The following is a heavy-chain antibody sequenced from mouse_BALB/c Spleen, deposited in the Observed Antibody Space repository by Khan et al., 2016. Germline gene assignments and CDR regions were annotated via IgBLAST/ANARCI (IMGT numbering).Heavy chain of an antibody. Sequence: QVQLKQPGAELVRPGSSVKISCKASGYAFSGYWMNWVKQRPGQGLEWIGQIYPGDGDTNYNGKFKGKATLNADKSSSTAYMQLSSLTSEDSAVYFCARGTPFASWGQGTLVTVSA. CDR3: ARGTPFAS. V-gene: IGHV1-80*01. CDR2: IYPGDGDT. D-gene: IGHD2-14*01. CDR1: GYAFSGYW. J-gene: IGHJ3*01.